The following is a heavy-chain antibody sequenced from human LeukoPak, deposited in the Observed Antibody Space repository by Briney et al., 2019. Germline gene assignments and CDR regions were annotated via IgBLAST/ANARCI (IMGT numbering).Heavy chain of an antibody. CDR1: GFTFSRHG. Sequence: PGGSLRLSCAPSGFTFSRHGMHWVRQAPGKGLEWVAIISNDGSRKYYAHSVEGRFTISRDNSKNTLYLQMDSLRAEDTAVYYCAKSYNGYESKPDYWGQGTLVTVSS. CDR3: AKSYNGYESKPDY. CDR2: ISNDGSRK. V-gene: IGHV3-30*18. D-gene: IGHD5-12*01. J-gene: IGHJ4*02.